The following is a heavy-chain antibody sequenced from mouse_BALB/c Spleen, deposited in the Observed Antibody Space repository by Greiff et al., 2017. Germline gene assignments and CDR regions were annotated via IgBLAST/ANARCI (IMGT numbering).Heavy chain of an antibody. Sequence: EVMLVESGGGLVQPGGSLKLSCAASGFTFSSYTMSWVRQTPEKRLEWVAYISNGGGSTYYPDTVKGRFTISRDNAKNTLYLQMSSLKSEDTAMYYCARHRGLGRAMDYWGQGTSVTVSS. CDR1: GFTFSSYT. V-gene: IGHV5-12-2*01. J-gene: IGHJ4*01. CDR3: ARHRGLGRAMDY. CDR2: ISNGGGST. D-gene: IGHD4-1*01.